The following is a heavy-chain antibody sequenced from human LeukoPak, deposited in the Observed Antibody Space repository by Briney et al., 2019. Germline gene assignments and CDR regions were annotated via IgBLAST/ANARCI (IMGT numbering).Heavy chain of an antibody. J-gene: IGHJ6*03. CDR2: ISAYNGNT. CDR3: ARTYCSGGSCRPYYYYYMDV. V-gene: IGHV1-18*01. CDR1: GYTFTSYG. D-gene: IGHD2-15*01. Sequence: ASVKVSCKASGYTFTSYGINWVRQAPGQGLEWMGWISAYNGNTNYAQKLQGRVTMTTDTSTSTAYMELRSLRSDDTAVYYCARTYCSGGSCRPYYYYYMDVWGKGTTVTVSS.